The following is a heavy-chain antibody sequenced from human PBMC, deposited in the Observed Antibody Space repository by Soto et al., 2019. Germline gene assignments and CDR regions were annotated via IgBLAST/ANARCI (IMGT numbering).Heavy chain of an antibody. V-gene: IGHV4-31*03. Sequence: QVQLQESGPGLVKPSQTLTLTCTVSGGSISSGSFYWSWIRQHPGKGLEWIGHISDSGSSYYNPSLESRVTISVDTSKNQFSLKLSAVTAADTAVYFCARTTSYDIFTAYYSLFDYWGQGTLVTVSS. CDR1: GGSISSGSFY. CDR2: ISDSGSS. D-gene: IGHD3-9*01. CDR3: ARTTSYDIFTAYYSLFDY. J-gene: IGHJ4*02.